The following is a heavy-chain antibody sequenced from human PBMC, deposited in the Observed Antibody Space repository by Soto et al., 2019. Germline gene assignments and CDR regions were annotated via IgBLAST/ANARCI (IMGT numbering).Heavy chain of an antibody. CDR2: IYYSGST. CDR3: ASYSSSWYYFDY. J-gene: IGHJ4*02. CDR1: GGSISSSSYY. D-gene: IGHD6-13*01. V-gene: IGHV4-39*01. Sequence: SETLSLTCTVSGGSISSSSYYWGWIRQPPGKGLGWIGSIYYSGSTYYNPSLKSRVTISVDTSKNQFSLKLSSVTAADTAVYYCASYSSSWYYFDYWGQGTLVTVSS.